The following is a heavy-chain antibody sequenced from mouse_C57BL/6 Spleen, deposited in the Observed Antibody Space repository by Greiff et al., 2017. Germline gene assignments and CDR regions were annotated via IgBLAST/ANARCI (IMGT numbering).Heavy chain of an antibody. CDR3: ARRDGNYGFDY. J-gene: IGHJ2*01. CDR1: GFTFSDYG. D-gene: IGHD2-1*01. Sequence: EVKVVESGGGLVKPGGSLKLSCAASGFTFSDYGMHWVRQAPGKGLEWVAYISSGSSTIYYADTVKGRFTISRDNAKNTLFLQMTSLRSEDTAMYYCARRDGNYGFDYWGQGTTLTVSS. V-gene: IGHV5-17*01. CDR2: ISSGSSTI.